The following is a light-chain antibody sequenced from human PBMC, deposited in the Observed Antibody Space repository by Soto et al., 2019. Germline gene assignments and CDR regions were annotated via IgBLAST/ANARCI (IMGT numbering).Light chain of an antibody. CDR2: EVS. Sequence: QSALTQPASVSGSPGQSITISCTGTSSDVGGYNYVSWYQQHPGKAPKLMIYEVSNRPSGVSNRFSGSKSGNTASLTISGLQAEDEADYYCSSYTSGSTGVFGVGTKLTVL. V-gene: IGLV2-14*01. CDR1: SSDVGGYNY. J-gene: IGLJ3*02. CDR3: SSYTSGSTGV.